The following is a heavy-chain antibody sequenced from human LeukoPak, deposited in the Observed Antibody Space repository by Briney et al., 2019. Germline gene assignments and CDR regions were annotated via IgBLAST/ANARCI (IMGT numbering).Heavy chain of an antibody. CDR1: GFTFSNYW. CDR2: IKQDGSEK. Sequence: GGSLRLSCAASGFTFSNYWMSWVRQAPGKGLEWVANIKQDGSEKYYVDSVKGRFTISRDNAKNSLYLQMNSLRAEDTAVYYCARDCTTTSCYWSGGPFDYWGQGTLATVSS. J-gene: IGHJ4*02. CDR3: ARDCTTTSCYWSGGPFDY. D-gene: IGHD2-2*01. V-gene: IGHV3-7*01.